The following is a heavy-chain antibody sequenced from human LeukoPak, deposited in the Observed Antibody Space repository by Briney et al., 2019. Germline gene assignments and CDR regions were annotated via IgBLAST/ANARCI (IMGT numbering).Heavy chain of an antibody. CDR2: VHYRGST. J-gene: IGHJ1*01. V-gene: IGHV4-59*08. CDR3: ARGTDFQR. Sequence: KTSETLSLTCTVSGGPISDYYWSWIRQPPGKGLEWIGYVHYRGSTIYNPSLKSRVTILLDTPNKQFPLRLTSVTAADTAVYYCARGTDFQRWGQGTLVTVSS. CDR1: GGPISDYY.